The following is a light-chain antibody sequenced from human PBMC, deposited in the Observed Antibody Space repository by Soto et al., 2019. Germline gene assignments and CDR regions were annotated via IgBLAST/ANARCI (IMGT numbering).Light chain of an antibody. V-gene: IGKV1-5*01. CDR2: DAS. CDR1: QSISSW. CDR3: QQYNSYLT. J-gene: IGKJ4*01. Sequence: DIQMTQSPSTLSASVGDRVTITCRASQSISSWLAWYQQKPGKAPKLLIYDASSLESGVPSRFSGSGSGTEFTLTNSSLQPDDFATYYCQQYNSYLTFGGGTKVEIK.